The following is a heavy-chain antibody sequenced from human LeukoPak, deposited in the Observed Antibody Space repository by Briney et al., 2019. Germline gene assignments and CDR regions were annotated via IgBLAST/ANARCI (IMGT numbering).Heavy chain of an antibody. J-gene: IGHJ4*02. D-gene: IGHD2-15*01. V-gene: IGHV4-61*05. CDR2: IYHSGST. CDR1: GGSISSNGNY. Sequence: SETLSLTCTVSGGSISSNGNYWSWIRQPPGKGLEWIGEIYHSGSTNYNPSLKSRVTISVDKSKNQFSLKLSSVTAADTAVYYCARTCSGGSCSLDYWGQGTLVTVSS. CDR3: ARTCSGGSCSLDY.